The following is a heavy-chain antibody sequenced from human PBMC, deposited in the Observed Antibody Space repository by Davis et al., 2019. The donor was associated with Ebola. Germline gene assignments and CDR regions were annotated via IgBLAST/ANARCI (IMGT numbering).Heavy chain of an antibody. J-gene: IGHJ4*02. CDR2: ITTNGWST. CDR3: ARETPISSRSDW. D-gene: IGHD2-2*01. V-gene: IGHV3-48*01. Sequence: PGGSLRLSCTASAFAFSTYNMNWVRQAPGKGLEWVSSITTNGWSTYYADSVKGRLIISRDNAKNSLFLQMHSLRGDDTAVYFCARETPISSRSDWWGQGTLVTVSS. CDR1: AFAFSTYN.